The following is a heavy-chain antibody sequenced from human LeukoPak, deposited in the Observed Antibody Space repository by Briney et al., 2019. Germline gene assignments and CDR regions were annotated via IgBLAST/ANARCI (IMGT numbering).Heavy chain of an antibody. Sequence: GGSLRLSCAASGFTLSNVWMSWVRQAPGKGLEWVGRIKSKSDGGTTDYAAPVKGRFTISRDDSKNTLYLQMNSLKTEYTAVYYCTEFNTRDAFDIWGQGTMVTVSS. CDR1: GFTLSNVW. D-gene: IGHD1-26*01. V-gene: IGHV3-15*01. CDR3: TEFNTRDAFDI. J-gene: IGHJ3*02. CDR2: IKSKSDGGTT.